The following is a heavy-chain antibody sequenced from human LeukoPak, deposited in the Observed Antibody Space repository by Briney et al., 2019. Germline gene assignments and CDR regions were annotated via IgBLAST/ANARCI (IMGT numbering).Heavy chain of an antibody. CDR3: ARLMGPSITIFGVAANWFDP. V-gene: IGHV4-59*01. CDR2: IYYSGST. D-gene: IGHD3-3*01. J-gene: IGHJ5*02. Sequence: PSETLSLTCTVSGGSISSYYWSWIRQPPGKGLEWIGYIYYSGSTNYNPSLKSRVTISVDTSKNQFSLKLSSVTAADTAVYYCARLMGPSITIFGVAANWFDPWGQGTLVTVSS. CDR1: GGSISSYY.